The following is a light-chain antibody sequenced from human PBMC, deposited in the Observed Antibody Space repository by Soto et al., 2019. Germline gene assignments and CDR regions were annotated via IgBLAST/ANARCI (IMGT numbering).Light chain of an antibody. CDR1: ESLLHSNGNND. Sequence: DIVMTQSPLSLPVTPGEPASISCRSSESLLHSNGNNDLDWYLQKPGQSPQLLIYLGSTRAPGVPDRFSGSGSGTDFTLKISRVEAEDVGVYYCMQALQTRWTFGQGTKVEIK. V-gene: IGKV2-28*01. CDR2: LGS. CDR3: MQALQTRWT. J-gene: IGKJ1*01.